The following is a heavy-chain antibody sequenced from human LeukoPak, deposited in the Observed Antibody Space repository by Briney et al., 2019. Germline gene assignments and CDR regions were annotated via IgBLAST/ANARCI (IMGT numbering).Heavy chain of an antibody. Sequence: GGSLRLSCAASGFTFSSYAMSWVRQAPGKGLEWVSSISGSGGSTYYADSVKGRFTISRDNSKHTVYPQINSLRAEDTAVYYCAKESGGPFYYFHYWGQGTLVTVSS. J-gene: IGHJ4*02. CDR1: GFTFSSYA. CDR3: AKESGGPFYYFHY. V-gene: IGHV3-23*01. CDR2: ISGSGGST. D-gene: IGHD4-23*01.